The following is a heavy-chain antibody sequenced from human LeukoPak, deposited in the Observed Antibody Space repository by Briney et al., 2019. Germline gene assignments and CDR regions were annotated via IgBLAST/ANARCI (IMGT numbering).Heavy chain of an antibody. J-gene: IGHJ4*02. Sequence: ASVKVSCKASGYTFTNYGISWVRQAPGQGLEWMGWISASSGYTHYAQKSQGRVTVATEASTSTAYMELRSLISYDTAVYYCARDAVSTTTAGGIDYWGQGTLVTVSS. CDR2: ISASSGYT. CDR3: ARDAVSTTTAGGIDY. D-gene: IGHD5/OR15-5a*01. CDR1: GYTFTNYG. V-gene: IGHV1-18*01.